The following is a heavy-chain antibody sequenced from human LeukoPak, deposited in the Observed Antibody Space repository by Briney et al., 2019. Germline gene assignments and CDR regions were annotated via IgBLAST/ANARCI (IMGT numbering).Heavy chain of an antibody. CDR3: ARDPEYNWFDP. V-gene: IGHV1-2*06. CDR1: GYTFTGYY. Sequence: GASVKVSCKASGYTFTGYYMHWVRQAPGQGLEWMGRINPNSGGTNYAQKFQGRVTMTRDTSISTAYMELSRLRSDDTAVYYSARDPEYNWFDPWGRGTLVTVSS. CDR2: INPNSGGT. J-gene: IGHJ5*02.